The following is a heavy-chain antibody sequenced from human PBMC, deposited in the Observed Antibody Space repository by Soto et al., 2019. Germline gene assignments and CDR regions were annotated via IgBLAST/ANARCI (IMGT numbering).Heavy chain of an antibody. CDR3: ARASSTTNPV. CDR1: GYTFTDYD. J-gene: IGHJ3*01. CDR2: MNPNSGNT. D-gene: IGHD2-2*01. V-gene: IGHV1-8*01. Sequence: QVQLVQSGAEVRRPGTSVMVSCKTSGYTFTDYDINWVRQATGQGREWMGWMNPNSGNTGYAQKCKGRVSKTRNSATSTVYMELSSLRSDDTAIYYCARASSTTNPVGGQGTMVTVSS.